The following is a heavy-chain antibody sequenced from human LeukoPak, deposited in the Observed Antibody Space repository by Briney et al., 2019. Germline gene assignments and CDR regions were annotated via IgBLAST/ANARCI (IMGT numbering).Heavy chain of an antibody. CDR1: GFTFSSYA. CDR2: ISGSGGST. Sequence: PGGSLRLSCAASGFTFSSYAMSWARQAPGKGLEWVSAISGSGGSTYYADSVKGRFTTSRDNSKNTLYLQMSSLRAEDTAVYYCASPGDVFDIWGQGTMVTVSS. CDR3: ASPGDVFDI. V-gene: IGHV3-23*01. J-gene: IGHJ3*02.